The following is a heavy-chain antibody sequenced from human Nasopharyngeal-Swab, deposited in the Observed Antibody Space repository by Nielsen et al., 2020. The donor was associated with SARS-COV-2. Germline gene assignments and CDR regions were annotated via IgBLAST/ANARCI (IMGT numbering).Heavy chain of an antibody. CDR1: GGTFSSYA. Sequence: SVKVSCKASGGTFSSYAISWVRQAPGQGLEWMGGIIPIFGTANYAQKFRGRVTITADESTSTAYMELSSLRSEDTAVYYCARMRWQQLPPDAFDIWGQGTMVTVSS. D-gene: IGHD6-13*01. V-gene: IGHV1-69*13. CDR2: IIPIFGTA. J-gene: IGHJ3*02. CDR3: ARMRWQQLPPDAFDI.